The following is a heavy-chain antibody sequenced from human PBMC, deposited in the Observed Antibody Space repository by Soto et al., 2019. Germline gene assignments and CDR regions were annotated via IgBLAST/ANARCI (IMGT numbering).Heavy chain of an antibody. CDR1: GGSISSYY. V-gene: IGHV4-4*07. D-gene: IGHD2-2*02. J-gene: IGHJ6*02. CDR2: SYTSGNT. CDR3: ARIPPGYCSSTGCYTVEWYYYDMDV. Sequence: QVQLQESGPGLVKPSETLSLTCTVSGGSISSYYLSWIRQPAGKGLEWIGRSYTSGNTNYNPSLTSRVSMSVDTSMNQFSLKLRSVIAAYTAVYYCARIPPGYCSSTGCYTVEWYYYDMDVWGQGTTVTVSS.